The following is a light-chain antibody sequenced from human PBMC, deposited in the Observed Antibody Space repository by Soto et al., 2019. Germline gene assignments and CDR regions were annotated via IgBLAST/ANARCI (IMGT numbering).Light chain of an antibody. J-gene: IGLJ1*01. Sequence: AVTQAPSVSGSPGQSITISCTGTKNDIGVYDFVAWYQHHPGKAPRLIIYEVVQRHSGVTDRFSGSKCGNTASLTVSGLQAADEADYFCKSYAGTNTYVFGSGTKVTVL. V-gene: IGLV2-8*01. CDR2: EVV. CDR1: KNDIGVYDF. CDR3: KSYAGTNTYV.